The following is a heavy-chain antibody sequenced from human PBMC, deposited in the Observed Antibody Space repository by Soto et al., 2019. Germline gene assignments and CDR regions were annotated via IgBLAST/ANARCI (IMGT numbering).Heavy chain of an antibody. CDR2: IYYSGST. CDR3: ARDHRARGARAGIGY. V-gene: IGHV4-59*01. D-gene: IGHD6-13*01. Sequence: PSETLSLTCTVSGGSISSYYWSWIRQPPGKGLEWIGYIYYSGSTNYNPSLKSRVTISVDTSKNQFSLKLSSVTAADTAVYYCARDHRARGARAGIGYWGQGTLVRVSS. J-gene: IGHJ4*02. CDR1: GGSISSYY.